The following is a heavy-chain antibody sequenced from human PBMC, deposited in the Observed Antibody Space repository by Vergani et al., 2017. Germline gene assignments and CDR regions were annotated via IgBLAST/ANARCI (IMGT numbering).Heavy chain of an antibody. CDR3: ARDSYKCSGGYYGSVGWTFDY. V-gene: IGHV1-18*01. Sequence: QVQLVQSGAEVKKPGASVKVSCKASGYTFTSYGISWVRQAPGQGLEWMGWISAYNGNTNYAQKLQGRVTRATDTSTSTAYMEMRSLRSDDTAVYYCARDSYKCSGGYYGSVGWTFDYWGQGTLVTVSS. J-gene: IGHJ4*02. CDR2: ISAYNGNT. D-gene: IGHD1-26*01. CDR1: GYTFTSYG.